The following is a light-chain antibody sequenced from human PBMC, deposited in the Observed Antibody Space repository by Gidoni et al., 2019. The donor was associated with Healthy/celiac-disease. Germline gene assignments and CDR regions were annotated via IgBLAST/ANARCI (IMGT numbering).Light chain of an antibody. CDR2: DVS. J-gene: IGLJ2*01. Sequence: QSALTQPASVSGSPGQSINISCTGTSSDVGGYNYVSWYQQHPGKAPKLMIYDVSNRPSGVSNRFSGPKSGNTASLTISGLQAEDEADYYCSSYTSSSTLVVFGGGTKLTVL. CDR3: SSYTSSSTLVV. V-gene: IGLV2-14*01. CDR1: SSDVGGYNY.